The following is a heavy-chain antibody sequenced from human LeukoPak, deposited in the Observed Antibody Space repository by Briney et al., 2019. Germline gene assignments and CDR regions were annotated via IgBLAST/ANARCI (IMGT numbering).Heavy chain of an antibody. CDR3: AIALVGTTKGFDY. CDR2: IYHSGST. CDR1: GGSISSNNW. J-gene: IGHJ4*02. D-gene: IGHD1-26*01. V-gene: IGHV4-4*02. Sequence: SETLSLTCAVSGGSISSNNWWSWVRQPPGRGLEWIGEIYHSGSTNYNPSLKSRVTISVDKSKNQFSLKLSSVTAADTAVYYCAIALVGTTKGFDYWGQGTLVTVSS.